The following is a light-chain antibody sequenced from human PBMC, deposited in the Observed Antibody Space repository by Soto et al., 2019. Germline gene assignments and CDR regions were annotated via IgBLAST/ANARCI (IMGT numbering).Light chain of an antibody. Sequence: EIVMTQSPSTLSLSPGERAAISCRASQGISIDLAWYQQKPGQPPRLLIYGASTRATGVPARFTGSGSGTDFTLTISRLQSEDFAVYYCQQGHNWPLTFGQGTRLEI. CDR2: GAS. V-gene: IGKV3-15*01. CDR1: QGISID. J-gene: IGKJ2*01. CDR3: QQGHNWPLT.